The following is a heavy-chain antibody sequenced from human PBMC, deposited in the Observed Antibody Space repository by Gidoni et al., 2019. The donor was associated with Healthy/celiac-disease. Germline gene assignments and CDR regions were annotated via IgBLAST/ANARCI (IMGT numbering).Heavy chain of an antibody. V-gene: IGHV3-23*01. D-gene: IGHD1-26*01. J-gene: IGHJ4*02. CDR1: GFTFSSYA. CDR2: ISGSGGST. Sequence: EVQLLESGGGLVQPGGSLRFSCSASGFTFSSYASSWLRPDPGKGLQLVSAISGSGGSTYYADSVKGRFTISRDNSKNARYLQMNSRRAEDTAVYYGAKGALVGARMPVDYWGQGTLVTVSS. CDR3: AKGALVGARMPVDY.